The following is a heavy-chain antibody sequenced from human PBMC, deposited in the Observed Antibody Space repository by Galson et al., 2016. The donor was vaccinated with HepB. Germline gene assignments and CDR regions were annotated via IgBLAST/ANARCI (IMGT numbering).Heavy chain of an antibody. D-gene: IGHD2-21*02. CDR1: GGSIINYF. V-gene: IGHV4-59*01. Sequence: SETLSLTCNVSGGSIINYFWNWIRQPPGKGLEWIGHIYNSGSTNYNPSLKSRVTIALDTSKNQISLNLRSVTAADTAVYYCARGGYKEVTVHDSWGQGTRVTVSS. CDR2: IYNSGST. J-gene: IGHJ4*02. CDR3: ARGGYKEVTVHDS.